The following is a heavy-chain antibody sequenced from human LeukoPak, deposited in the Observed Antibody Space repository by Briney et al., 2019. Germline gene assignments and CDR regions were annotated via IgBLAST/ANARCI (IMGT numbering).Heavy chain of an antibody. D-gene: IGHD4-23*01. Sequence: PGRSLRLSCAASGFTFSSYALHWVRQAPGKGLEWVSIISYDGINKYYVDSVKGRFAISRDNSKNTLYLQMNSLRAEDTAVYYCAKVYYGGNSVLGAFDIWGQGTMVTVSS. CDR1: GFTFSSYA. J-gene: IGHJ3*02. V-gene: IGHV3-30*09. CDR2: ISYDGINK. CDR3: AKVYYGGNSVLGAFDI.